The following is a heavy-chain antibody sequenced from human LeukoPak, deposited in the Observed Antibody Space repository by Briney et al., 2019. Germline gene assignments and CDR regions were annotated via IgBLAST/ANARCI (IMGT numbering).Heavy chain of an antibody. V-gene: IGHV1-18*01. J-gene: IGHJ4*02. Sequence: GASVRVSCNASGYTFTNYVISWGRQAPGQGLEYMAWIIASNGHTNYAQKLQGRVTMTTDTSTSTAYMELRSLRSDDTAVYYCARSFGNYYGSGTTALYFDYWGQGTLDTVSS. CDR3: ARSFGNYYGSGTTALYFDY. CDR1: GYTFTNYV. D-gene: IGHD3-10*01. CDR2: IIASNGHT.